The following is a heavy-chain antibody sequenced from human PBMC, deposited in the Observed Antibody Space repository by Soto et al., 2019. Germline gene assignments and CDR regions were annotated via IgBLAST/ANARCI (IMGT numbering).Heavy chain of an antibody. CDR3: ARAKGTYYGSGSYYGHRLYYYYMDV. CDR2: INHSGST. Sequence: SETLSLTCAVYGGTFRGYDGSWIRKPPGKGLEWIGEINHSGSTNYNPSLKSRVTISVDTSKNQFSLKLSSVTAADTAVYYCARAKGTYYGSGSYYGHRLYYYYMDVWGKGTTVTVSS. CDR1: GGTFRGYD. D-gene: IGHD3-10*01. V-gene: IGHV4-34*01. J-gene: IGHJ6*03.